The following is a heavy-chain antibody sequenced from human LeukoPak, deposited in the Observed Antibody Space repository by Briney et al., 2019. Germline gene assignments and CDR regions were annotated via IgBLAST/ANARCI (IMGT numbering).Heavy chain of an antibody. CDR1: GGSISSYY. CDR2: IYYSGST. J-gene: IGHJ6*02. V-gene: IGHV4-59*08. CDR3: ARRLQHYYYYGMDV. D-gene: IGHD5-24*01. Sequence: SETLSLTCTVSGGSISSYYWSWIRQPPGKGLEWIGYIYYSGSTNYNPSLKSRATISVDTSKNQFSLKLSSVTAADTAVYYCARRLQHYYYYGMDVWGQGTTVTVSS.